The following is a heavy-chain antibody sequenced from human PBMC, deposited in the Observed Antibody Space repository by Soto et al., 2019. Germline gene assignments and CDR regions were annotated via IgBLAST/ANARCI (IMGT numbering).Heavy chain of an antibody. Sequence: GGSLRLSCAASGYTFSSYSMNWVRQAPGKGLEWVSYISSSSSTIYYADSVKGRFTISRDNAKNSLYLQMNSLRAEDTAVYYCARDVSLWFGELLSYFDYWGQGTLVTVSS. V-gene: IGHV3-48*01. CDR1: GYTFSSYS. CDR3: ARDVSLWFGELLSYFDY. CDR2: ISSSSSTI. D-gene: IGHD3-10*01. J-gene: IGHJ4*02.